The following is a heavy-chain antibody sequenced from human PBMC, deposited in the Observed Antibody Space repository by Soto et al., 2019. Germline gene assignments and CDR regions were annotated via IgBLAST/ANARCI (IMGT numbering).Heavy chain of an antibody. V-gene: IGHV4-31*03. D-gene: IGHD2-21*02. Sequence: QVQLQESGPGLVKPSQTLSLTCSVSGGSISSGGYYWSWIRQHPGKGLEWIAYIYYSGSTYYNPSPKSRVTISVDTSKNQFSLKLSSVTAADTAMYYCAREPCGGDCCGYYYHGMDVWGQGTTVTVSS. CDR3: AREPCGGDCCGYYYHGMDV. CDR2: IYYSGST. J-gene: IGHJ6*02. CDR1: GGSISSGGYY.